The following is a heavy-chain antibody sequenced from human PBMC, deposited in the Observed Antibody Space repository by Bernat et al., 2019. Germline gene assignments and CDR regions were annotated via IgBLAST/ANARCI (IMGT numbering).Heavy chain of an antibody. CDR1: GFTFRHYA. Sequence: EVQLLESGGGLVQPGGSLRVSCTASGFTFRHYAMSWVRQAPGKGLEWVSAIVDNGGSTLYAESVRGRFTISRDNSKSTLYIQMNSLRAEDTAVYYCAQRGSGTYFEYWGQGTLVTVSS. CDR3: AQRGSGTYFEY. CDR2: IVDNGGST. D-gene: IGHD2-15*01. J-gene: IGHJ4*02. V-gene: IGHV3-23*01.